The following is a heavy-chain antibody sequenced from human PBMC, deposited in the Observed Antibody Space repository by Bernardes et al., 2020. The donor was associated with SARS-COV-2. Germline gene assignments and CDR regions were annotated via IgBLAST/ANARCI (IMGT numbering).Heavy chain of an antibody. CDR2: IYTSGST. CDR3: ARDVGLGELSGFYYYYGMDV. D-gene: IGHD3-16*02. Sequence: SDALSLTCTVSGGSISSYYWSWIRQPAGKGLEWIGRIYTSGSTNYNPSLKSRVTMSVDTSKNQFSLKLSSVTAADTAVYYCARDVGLGELSGFYYYYGMDVWGQGTTVTVSS. V-gene: IGHV4-4*07. J-gene: IGHJ6*02. CDR1: GGSISSYY.